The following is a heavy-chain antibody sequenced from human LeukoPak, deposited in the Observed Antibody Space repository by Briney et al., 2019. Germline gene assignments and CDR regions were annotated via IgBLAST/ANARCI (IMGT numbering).Heavy chain of an antibody. Sequence: GGSLRLSCAASGFTFSDYHMSWIRQAPGKGLEWVSYISSSGSTIYYADSVKGRFTISRDNAKNSLYLQMNSLRAEDTAVYYCARARAGGRTYYYGMDVWGQGTTVTVSS. V-gene: IGHV3-11*01. CDR2: ISSSGSTI. D-gene: IGHD2-15*01. CDR3: ARARAGGRTYYYGMDV. J-gene: IGHJ6*02. CDR1: GFTFSDYH.